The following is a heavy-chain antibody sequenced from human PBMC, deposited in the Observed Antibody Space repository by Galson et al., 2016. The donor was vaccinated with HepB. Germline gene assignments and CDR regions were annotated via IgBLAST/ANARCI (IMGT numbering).Heavy chain of an antibody. J-gene: IGHJ4*02. CDR2: IWYDGSNK. Sequence: SLRLSCAASGFTFSSYGMHWVRQAPGKGLEWVAVIWYDGSNKYYADSVKGRFTISRDNSKNTLYLQMNSLRAEDTAVYYCARGGSSGYCLDYFDYWGQGTLVTVSS. V-gene: IGHV3-33*01. CDR1: GFTFSSYG. CDR3: ARGGSSGYCLDYFDY. D-gene: IGHD3-22*01.